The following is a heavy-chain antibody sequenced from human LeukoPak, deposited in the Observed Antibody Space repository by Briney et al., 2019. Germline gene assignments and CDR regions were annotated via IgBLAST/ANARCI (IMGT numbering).Heavy chain of an antibody. CDR2: INPNSGGT. V-gene: IGHV1-2*02. D-gene: IGHD5/OR15-5a*01. CDR1: GYTFTGYY. Sequence: AASVKVSCKASGYTFTGYYMHWVRQAPGQGLEWMGWINPNSGGTNYAQKFQGRVTMTRDTSISTAYMELSRLRSDDTAVYYCARVPRVFSYYYYGMDVWGQGTTVTVSS. CDR3: ARVPRVFSYYYYGMDV. J-gene: IGHJ6*02.